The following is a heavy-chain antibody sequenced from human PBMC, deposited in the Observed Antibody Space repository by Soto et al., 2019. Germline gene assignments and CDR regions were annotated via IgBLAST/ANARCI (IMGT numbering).Heavy chain of an antibody. Sequence: EVQLLESGGGLVQPGGSLRLSCAASGFTFSSYAMSWVRQAPGKGLEWVSAISGSGGSTYYADSVKGRFTISRDNSKNTLYLQINSLRAEDTAVYYCAYISGCSPFYYYYYMDVWGKGTTVTVSS. CDR3: AYISGCSPFYYYYYMDV. V-gene: IGHV3-23*01. J-gene: IGHJ6*03. D-gene: IGHD6-19*01. CDR2: ISGSGGST. CDR1: GFTFSSYA.